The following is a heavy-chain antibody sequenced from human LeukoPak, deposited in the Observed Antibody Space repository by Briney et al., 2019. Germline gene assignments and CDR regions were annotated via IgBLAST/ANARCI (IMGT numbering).Heavy chain of an antibody. V-gene: IGHV4-61*02. D-gene: IGHD6-19*01. CDR2: IYTSGTT. CDR3: ARWYSSSPGDRFDS. J-gene: IGHJ4*02. CDR1: GGSIRSGSYY. Sequence: SETLSLTCSVSGGSIRSGSYYWSWIRQPAGKGLELIGRIYTSGTTHYNPSLKSRVTITVDTSKNQFSVKLTSVTAADTAVYYCARWYSSSPGDRFDSWGQGTQVTVSS.